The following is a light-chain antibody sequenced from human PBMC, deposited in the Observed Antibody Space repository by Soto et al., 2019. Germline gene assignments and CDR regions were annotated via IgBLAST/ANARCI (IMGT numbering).Light chain of an antibody. V-gene: IGLV2-14*01. J-gene: IGLJ1*01. CDR2: EVS. Sequence: QSALTQPASVSGSPGQSITISCTGTSSDVGGYNYVSWYQQHPGKAPKLMIYEVSNRPSGVSNRFSGSKSGNTASLTISGLQAEDEADYYCSSYTSSSTLGYVFGTGTKATVL. CDR1: SSDVGGYNY. CDR3: SSYTSSSTLGYV.